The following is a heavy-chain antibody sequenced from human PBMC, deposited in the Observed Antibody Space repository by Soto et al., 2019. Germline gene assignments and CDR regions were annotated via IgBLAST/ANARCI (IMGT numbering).Heavy chain of an antibody. V-gene: IGHV4-4*07. D-gene: IGHD2-2*01. J-gene: IGHJ4*02. CDR2: IYHSGST. CDR3: AREGVYCSSTSCSGTYFDY. CDR1: GGSISSYY. Sequence: SETLSLTCTVSGGSISSYYWSWIRQPAGKVLEWIGSIYHSGSTYYNPSLKSRVTISVDTSKNQFSLKLSSVTAADTAVYYCAREGVYCSSTSCSGTYFDYWGQGTLVTVSS.